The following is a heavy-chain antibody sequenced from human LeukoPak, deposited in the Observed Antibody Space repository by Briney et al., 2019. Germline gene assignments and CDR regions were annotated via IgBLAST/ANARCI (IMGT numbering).Heavy chain of an antibody. CDR2: ISGSGGST. D-gene: IGHD3-10*01. J-gene: IGHJ4*02. Sequence: GGSLRLSCAASGVTFSSYAMSWVRQAPGKGLEWVSAISGSGGSTYYADSVKGRFTINRDNSKNTLYLQMNSLRAEDTAVYYCAKAQEGTMVRGVILEYWGQGTLVTVSS. CDR3: AKAQEGTMVRGVILEY. V-gene: IGHV3-23*01. CDR1: GVTFSSYA.